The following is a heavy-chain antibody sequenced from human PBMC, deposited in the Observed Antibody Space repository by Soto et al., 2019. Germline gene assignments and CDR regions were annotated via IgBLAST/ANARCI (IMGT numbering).Heavy chain of an antibody. D-gene: IGHD2-15*01. Sequence: SETLSLTCTVHGESFNAYCWSWIRQPPGKGLEWIGKINHAGSTNYNPSLKSRVTMSVDASKNQFSLNLTSATAADTAVYYCAREVVAGTNWFDPWGQGTLVTVSS. CDR1: GESFNAYC. CDR3: AREVVAGTNWFDP. J-gene: IGHJ5*02. V-gene: IGHV4-34*01. CDR2: INHAGST.